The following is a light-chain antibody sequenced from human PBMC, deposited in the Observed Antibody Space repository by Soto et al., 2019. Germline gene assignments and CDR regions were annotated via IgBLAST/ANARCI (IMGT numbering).Light chain of an antibody. V-gene: IGKV1-33*01. CDR2: DAS. Sequence: DIQMTQSPSSLSASVGDRVTISCQASQDIINYLNWYQQRPGKAPKLLIYDASNLETGFPSRFSGSGSGTDFTFTISSLQPEDIATYYCQHYDNVITFGQGTRLEI. CDR3: QHYDNVIT. J-gene: IGKJ5*01. CDR1: QDIINY.